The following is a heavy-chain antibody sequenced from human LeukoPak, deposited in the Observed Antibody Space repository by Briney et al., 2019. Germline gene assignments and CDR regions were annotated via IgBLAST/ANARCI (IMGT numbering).Heavy chain of an antibody. V-gene: IGHV3-64*01. CDR3: ARDYSDYYDSGGYYPLGY. D-gene: IGHD3-22*01. J-gene: IGHJ4*02. Sequence: GGSLRLSCAPSEFTFSSYAMQWLRQAAGEGVEYATPNSSNGGSKYYANSVKGRFTIARDKSKNTLYLQVGSLRAEDMAVYYCARDYSDYYDSGGYYPLGYWGQGTQVTVSS. CDR2: NSSNGGSK. CDR1: EFTFSSYA.